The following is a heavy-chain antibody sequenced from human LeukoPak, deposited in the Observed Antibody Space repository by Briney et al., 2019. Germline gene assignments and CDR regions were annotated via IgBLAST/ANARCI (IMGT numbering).Heavy chain of an antibody. CDR2: ISGSGDTT. CDR1: GFTFSNFA. Sequence: GGSLRLSCAGSGFTFSNFAVNWVRQAPGQGLEWVSIISGSGDTTHYADSVKGRFTISRDNSKNTLYLQMNSLRAEDTAVYYCARVRWELLRGENWGQGTLVTVSS. V-gene: IGHV3-23*01. J-gene: IGHJ4*02. CDR3: ARVRWELLRGEN. D-gene: IGHD1-26*01.